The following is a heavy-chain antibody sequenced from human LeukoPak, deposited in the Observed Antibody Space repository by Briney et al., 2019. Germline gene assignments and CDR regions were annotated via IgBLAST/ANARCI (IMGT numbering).Heavy chain of an antibody. V-gene: IGHV4-39*07. J-gene: IGHJ6*03. CDR3: AREAYMDV. Sequence: PSETLSLTCTVSGDSISSNSFYWVWIRQPPGKGLEWIGSIFYTGNTYYNPSLKSRVTISVDTSKNQFSLKLSSVTAADTAVYYCAREAYMDVWGKGTTVTVSS. CDR2: IFYTGNT. CDR1: GDSISSNSFY.